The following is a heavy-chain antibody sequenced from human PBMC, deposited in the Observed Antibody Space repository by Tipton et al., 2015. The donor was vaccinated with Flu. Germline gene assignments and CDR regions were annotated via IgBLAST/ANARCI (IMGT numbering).Heavy chain of an antibody. CDR3: ARVGTTVWYYLDS. V-gene: IGHV1-18*01. CDR1: GYTFTSYG. J-gene: IGHJ4*02. CDR2: IGPYNGNT. D-gene: IGHD3-16*01. Sequence: QLVQSGAEVKKPGASVKVSCKASGYTFTSYGITWVRQAPGQGLEWMGWIGPYNGNTKYAQKLKGRVTMTTDTYTNSASMELRSLRSDDTAVYYCARVGTTVWYYLDSWGQGTLVTVSS.